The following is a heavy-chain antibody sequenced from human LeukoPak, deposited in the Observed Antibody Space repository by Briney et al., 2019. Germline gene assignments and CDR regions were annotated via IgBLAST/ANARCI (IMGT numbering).Heavy chain of an antibody. V-gene: IGHV3-23*01. D-gene: IGHD3-10*01. CDR2: ISGSGSSM. J-gene: IGHJ4*02. CDR1: GFTFSSYA. Sequence: GGSLTLSCAASGFTFSSYAMTWVRQAPGKGLEWVSGISGSGSSMYYADSVKGRFTISRDNSKNTLYLQMNSLRAEDTAVYCCAKGGLLWFRENFDYWGQGSLVIVSA. CDR3: AKGGLLWFRENFDY.